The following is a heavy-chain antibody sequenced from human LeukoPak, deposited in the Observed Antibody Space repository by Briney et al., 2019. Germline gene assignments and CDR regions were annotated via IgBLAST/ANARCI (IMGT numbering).Heavy chain of an antibody. V-gene: IGHV3-21*01. CDR3: ARDRGTTMIVAFDY. J-gene: IGHJ4*02. CDR1: GFTFSSYS. D-gene: IGHD3-22*01. CDR2: ISSSSSYI. Sequence: GGSLRLSCAASGFTFSSYSMNWVRQAPGKGLEWVSSISSSSSYIYYADSVKGRFTIPRDNAKNSLYLQMNSLRAEDTAVYYCARDRGTTMIVAFDYWGQGTLVTVSS.